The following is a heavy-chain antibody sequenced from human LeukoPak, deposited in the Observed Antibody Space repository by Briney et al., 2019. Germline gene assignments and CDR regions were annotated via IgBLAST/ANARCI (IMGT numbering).Heavy chain of an antibody. CDR1: GYTFSSYW. D-gene: IGHD5-24*01. CDR3: ARQDGYAEYMFDY. Sequence: GESLKISCKGSGYTFSSYWIAWVRQMPGKGLEGMGIIYPGDSDTRYSPSFEGQVTISADRSISTAYLQWRSLKSSDTAMYYCARQDGYAEYMFDYWGQGTLVTVSS. CDR2: IYPGDSDT. J-gene: IGHJ4*02. V-gene: IGHV5-51*01.